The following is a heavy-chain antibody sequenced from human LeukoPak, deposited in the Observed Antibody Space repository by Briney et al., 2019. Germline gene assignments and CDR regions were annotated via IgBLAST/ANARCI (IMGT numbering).Heavy chain of an antibody. CDR3: ARSPRVYDSSGHLHDAFDL. J-gene: IGHJ3*01. D-gene: IGHD3-22*01. Sequence: PGGSLRLSCAASGITFSSYWMHWVRQVPGKGLEWLSYIKSDGTNTGYADPVKGRFTVSRDNAKNTLYLKMNSLGGEDTAVYYCARSPRVYDSSGHLHDAFDLWGQGTMVTVSS. V-gene: IGHV3-74*01. CDR2: IKSDGTNT. CDR1: GITFSSYW.